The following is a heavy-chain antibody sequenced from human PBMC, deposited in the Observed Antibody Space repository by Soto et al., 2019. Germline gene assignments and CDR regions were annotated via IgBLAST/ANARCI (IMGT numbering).Heavy chain of an antibody. CDR3: AREDSIIIPAVSDF. CDR1: GFAFNNYG. V-gene: IGHV3-21*01. Sequence: PAGSLRLSCTVSGFAFNNYGINWVRQAPGKGLEWVSSISKSDYTYYSDSVKGRFTISRDNAKNSVSLQMNTLRVEDTAVYYCAREDSIIIPAVSDFWGRGTLVTVSS. CDR2: ISKSDYT. D-gene: IGHD3-22*01. J-gene: IGHJ4*02.